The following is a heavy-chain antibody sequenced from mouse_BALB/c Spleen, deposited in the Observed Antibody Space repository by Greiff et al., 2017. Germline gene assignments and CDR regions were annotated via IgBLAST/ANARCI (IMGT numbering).Heavy chain of an antibody. CDR1: GFTFSSYG. CDR2: ISSGGSYT. Sequence: EVQLVESGGDLVKPGGSLKLSCAASGFTFSSYGMSWVRQTPDKRLEWVATISSGGSYTYYPDSVKGRFTISRDNAKNTLYLQMSSLKSEDTAMYYCAKEVRNWYFDVWGAGTTVTVSS. J-gene: IGHJ1*01. CDR3: AKEVRNWYFDV. D-gene: IGHD2-14*01. V-gene: IGHV5-6*01.